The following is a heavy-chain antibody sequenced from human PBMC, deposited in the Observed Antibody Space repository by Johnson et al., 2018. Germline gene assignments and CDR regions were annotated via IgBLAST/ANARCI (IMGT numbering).Heavy chain of an antibody. CDR1: GGSISTYY. CDR2: IHYTGST. D-gene: IGHD1-14*01. Sequence: QVQLQESGPGLVKPSETLSLPCTISGGSISTYYWNWIRQPPGKGLEWIGYIHYTGSTNYNPSLKSRVTISVDTSKNQFSPKLSSETAADTAVYYCARRERQGVAFDIWGQGTMVTVSS. V-gene: IGHV4-59*03. J-gene: IGHJ3*02. CDR3: ARRERQGVAFDI.